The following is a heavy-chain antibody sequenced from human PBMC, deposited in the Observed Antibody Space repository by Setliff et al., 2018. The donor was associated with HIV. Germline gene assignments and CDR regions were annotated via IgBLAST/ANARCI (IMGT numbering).Heavy chain of an antibody. J-gene: IGHJ6*03. CDR3: ARAPTIAAREHFYYYMDV. CDR2: IWYDGNKK. CDR1: GFTFSTYA. Sequence: PGGSLRLSCAASGFTFSTYAMNWVRQAPGKGLEWVAVIWYDGNKKDYADSVKGRFTISRDNSKNTLYLLMHSLRADDTAVYYCARAPTIAAREHFYYYMDVWGRGTTVTVSS. D-gene: IGHD6-6*01. V-gene: IGHV3-33*08.